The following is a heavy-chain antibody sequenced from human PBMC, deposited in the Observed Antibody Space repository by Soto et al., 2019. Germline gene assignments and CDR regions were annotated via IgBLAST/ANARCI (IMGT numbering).Heavy chain of an antibody. Sequence: SVKVSCKASGGTFSSYAISWVRQAPGQGLEWMGGIIPIFGTANYAQKFQGRVTITADESTSTAYMELSSPRSEDTAVYYCARDSTELGGYYYYYGMDVWGQGTKVTVSS. CDR3: ARDSTELGGYYYYYGMDV. J-gene: IGHJ6*02. CDR2: IIPIFGTA. CDR1: GGTFSSYA. D-gene: IGHD1-1*01. V-gene: IGHV1-69*13.